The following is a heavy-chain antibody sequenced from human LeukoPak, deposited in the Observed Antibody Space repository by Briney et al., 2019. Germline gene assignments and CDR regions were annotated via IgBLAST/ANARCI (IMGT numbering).Heavy chain of an antibody. D-gene: IGHD4-17*01. CDR1: GFTFSGYA. CDR2: MSYDGSNK. CDR3: ARETGSAVGSTDFDY. J-gene: IGHJ4*02. Sequence: PGGSLRRSCAASGFTFSGYAMHWVRQAPGKGLEWVSVMSYDGSNKYYADSVKGRFTISRDNSKNTLYLQMNSLRAEDTAVYYCARETGSAVGSTDFDYWGQGTLVTVSS. V-gene: IGHV3-30-3*01.